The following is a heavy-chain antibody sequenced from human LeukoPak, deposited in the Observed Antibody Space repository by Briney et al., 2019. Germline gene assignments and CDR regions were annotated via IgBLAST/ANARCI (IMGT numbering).Heavy chain of an antibody. Sequence: SETLSLTCTVSGGSISSSSYYWGWIRQPPGKGLEWIGSIYYSGSTYYNPSLKSRVTISVDTSKNQFSLKLSSVTAADTAVYYCARHPRREELRFLEWLLPFDYWGQGTLVTVSS. D-gene: IGHD3-3*01. V-gene: IGHV4-39*01. CDR1: GGSISSSSYY. CDR3: ARHPRREELRFLEWLLPFDY. CDR2: IYYSGST. J-gene: IGHJ4*02.